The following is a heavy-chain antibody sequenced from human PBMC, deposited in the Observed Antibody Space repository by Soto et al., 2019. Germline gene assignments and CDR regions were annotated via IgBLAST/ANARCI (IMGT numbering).Heavy chain of an antibody. Sequence: SETLSLTCAVYGGSFSGYYWSWIRQPPGKGLEWIGEINHSGSTNYNPSLKSRVTISVDTSKNQISLKLSSVTAADTAVYYCSREVVVPAATRYYYYYYMDVWGKGTTVTVSS. CDR1: GGSFSGYY. CDR2: INHSGST. D-gene: IGHD2-2*01. V-gene: IGHV4-34*01. CDR3: SREVVVPAATRYYYYYYMDV. J-gene: IGHJ6*03.